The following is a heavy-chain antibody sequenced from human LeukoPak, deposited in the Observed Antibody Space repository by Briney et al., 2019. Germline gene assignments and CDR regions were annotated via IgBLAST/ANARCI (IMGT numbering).Heavy chain of an antibody. V-gene: IGHV3-7*01. J-gene: IGHJ4*02. CDR3: ARKEYSSSSFDF. CDR2: IKHDRRQI. Sequence: GGSLRPSCVSSGSPYSNYWMSWVGHAPAKGREWGANIKHDRRQIYFMASMKSRFTISRDTGKNSLSLQMNALRAEDTAVYHCARKEYSSSSFDFWGQGTLVTVSS. CDR1: GSPYSNYW. D-gene: IGHD6-13*01.